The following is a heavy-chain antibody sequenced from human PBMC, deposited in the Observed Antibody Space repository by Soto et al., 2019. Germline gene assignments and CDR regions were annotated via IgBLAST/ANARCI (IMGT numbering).Heavy chain of an antibody. CDR1: GGFISGYY. D-gene: IGHD6-19*01. J-gene: IGHJ4*02. CDR2: IYNIIGST. V-gene: IGHV4-59*08. Sequence: PSETLSLTCTVSGGFISGYYWSWLRQPPGKGLEWIGYIYNIIGSTSYNPSLRSRVTMSIDTSQEQFSLMLSSVTATDTAVYYCARHVNLPLAGNGFDSWGRGTLVTVSS. CDR3: ARHVNLPLAGNGFDS.